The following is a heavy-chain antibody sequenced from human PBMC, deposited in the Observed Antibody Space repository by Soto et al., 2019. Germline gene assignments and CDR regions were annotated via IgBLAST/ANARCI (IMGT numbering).Heavy chain of an antibody. CDR3: ARVKGWFGELSSSIYYGMDV. V-gene: IGHV1-3*01. CDR1: GYTFTSYA. D-gene: IGHD3-10*01. Sequence: ASVKVSCKASGYTFTSYAMHWVRQAPGQRLEWMGWINAGNGNTKYSQKFQGRVTITRDTSASTAYMELSSLRSEDTAVYYCARVKGWFGELSSSIYYGMDVWGQGTTVTVSS. CDR2: INAGNGNT. J-gene: IGHJ6*02.